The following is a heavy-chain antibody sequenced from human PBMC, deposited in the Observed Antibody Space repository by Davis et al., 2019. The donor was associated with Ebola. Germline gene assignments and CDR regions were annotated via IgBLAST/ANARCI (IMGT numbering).Heavy chain of an antibody. J-gene: IGHJ4*02. CDR3: ANLGGYSYGYYYFDY. V-gene: IGHV3-66*02. D-gene: IGHD5-18*01. CDR1: GFTFSDYY. Sequence: GESLKISCAASGFTFSDYYMSWVRQAPGKGLEWVSVIYSGGSTYYADSVKGRFTISRDNSKNTLYLQMNSLRAEDTAVYYCANLGGYSYGYYYFDYWGQGTLVTVSS. CDR2: IYSGGST.